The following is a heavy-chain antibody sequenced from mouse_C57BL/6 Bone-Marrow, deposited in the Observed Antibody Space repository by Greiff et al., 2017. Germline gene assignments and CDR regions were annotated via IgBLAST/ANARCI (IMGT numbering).Heavy chain of an antibody. V-gene: IGHV14-4*01. CDR1: GFNIKDDY. CDR3: TRIAY. Sequence: EVKLMESGAELVRPGASVKLSCTASGFNIKDDYMHWVKQRPEQGLEWIGWIDPENGDTEYASKFQGKATITVDTSSNTAYLQLSSLTSEDTAVYYCTRIAYCGQETLVTVSA. J-gene: IGHJ3*01. CDR2: IDPENGDT.